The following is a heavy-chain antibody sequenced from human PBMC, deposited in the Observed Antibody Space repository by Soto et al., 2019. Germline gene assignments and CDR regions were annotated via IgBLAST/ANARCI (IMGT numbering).Heavy chain of an antibody. CDR2: IYYSGST. V-gene: IGHV4-39*01. J-gene: IGHJ4*02. Sequence: QLQLQESGPGLVKPSETLSLTCTVSGGSISSSSYYWGWIRQPPGKGLEWIGSIYYSGSTYYNPSLKSRVTISVDTSKNQFSLKLSSVTAADTAVYYCARHLNYDSSGYPHNAFDYWGQGTLVTVSS. D-gene: IGHD3-22*01. CDR3: ARHLNYDSSGYPHNAFDY. CDR1: GGSISSSSYY.